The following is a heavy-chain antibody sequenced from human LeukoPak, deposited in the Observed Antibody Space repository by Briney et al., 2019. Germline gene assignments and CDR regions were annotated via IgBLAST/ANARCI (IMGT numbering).Heavy chain of an antibody. CDR3: ARSRGGSSSGVGDHLDY. D-gene: IGHD6-6*01. Sequence: PGGSLRLSCAASGFHFSSYGMHWVRQAPGKGLEWVAVIWKDGSNKYHADSVKGRFAISRDQSKNTLYLQMNSLRAEDTAVYYCARSRGGSSSGVGDHLDYWGQGTVVTVSS. V-gene: IGHV3-33*01. CDR1: GFHFSSYG. CDR2: IWKDGSNK. J-gene: IGHJ4*02.